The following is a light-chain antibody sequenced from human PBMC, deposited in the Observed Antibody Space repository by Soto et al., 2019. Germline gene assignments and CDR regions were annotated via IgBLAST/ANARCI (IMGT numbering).Light chain of an antibody. CDR1: NRDVGGYNY. CDR2: EVS. Sequence: QSVLTQPASVSGSPRQSITISCTGTNRDVGGYNYVSWYQQHPGKAPKLMIYEVSNRPSGVSNRFSGSKSGNTASLTISGLQAEDEADYYCCSYTSTKTLVVFGIGTKLTVL. V-gene: IGLV2-14*01. CDR3: CSYTSTKTLVV. J-gene: IGLJ1*01.